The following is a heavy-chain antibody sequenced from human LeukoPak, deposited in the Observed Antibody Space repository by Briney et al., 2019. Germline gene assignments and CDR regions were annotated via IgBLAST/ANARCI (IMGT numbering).Heavy chain of an antibody. CDR3: ARSNSGSYYHFDY. J-gene: IGHJ4*02. Sequence: ASVKVSCKASGYTFTSYAMNWVRQAPGQGLEWMGWIKPNSGGTNYAQKFQGRVTMTTDTSTSTAYMELMSLTSDDTAVYYCARSNSGSYYHFDYWGQGTLVTVSS. D-gene: IGHD1-26*01. V-gene: IGHV1-18*01. CDR2: IKPNSGGT. CDR1: GYTFTSYA.